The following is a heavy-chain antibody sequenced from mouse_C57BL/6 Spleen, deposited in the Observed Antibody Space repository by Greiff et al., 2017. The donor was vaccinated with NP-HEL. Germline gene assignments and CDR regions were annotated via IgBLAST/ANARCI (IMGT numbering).Heavy chain of an antibody. V-gene: IGHV5-16*01. D-gene: IGHD4-1*01. Sequence: EVQLVESEGGLVQPGSSMKLSCTASGFTFSDYYMAWVRQVPEKGLEWVANINYDGSSTYYLDSLKSRFIISRDNAKNILYLQMSSLKSEDTATYYCARVGDPLYAMDYWGQGTSVTVAS. CDR3: ARVGDPLYAMDY. J-gene: IGHJ4*01. CDR1: GFTFSDYY. CDR2: INYDGSST.